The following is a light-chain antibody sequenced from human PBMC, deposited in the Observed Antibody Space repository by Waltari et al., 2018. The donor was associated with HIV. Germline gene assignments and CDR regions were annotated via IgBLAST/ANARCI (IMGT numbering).Light chain of an antibody. CDR1: SLKTYY. J-gene: IGLJ3*02. Sequence: SSELTQDPAVSVALGQTVRITCQGDSLKTYYTSWYQQKPGQAPILVIYGPNNRPSGIPDRFSGSSSGNTASFTIPGAQAEHEADYYCNSRDSSATHLVFGGGTKLAVL. CDR2: GPN. V-gene: IGLV3-19*01. CDR3: NSRDSSATHLV.